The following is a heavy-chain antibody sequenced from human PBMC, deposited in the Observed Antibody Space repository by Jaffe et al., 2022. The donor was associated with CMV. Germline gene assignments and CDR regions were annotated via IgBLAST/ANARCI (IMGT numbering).Heavy chain of an antibody. CDR3: ARGPYSSGYYYFPDYYYGMDV. D-gene: IGHD3-22*01. J-gene: IGHJ6*02. V-gene: IGHV4-34*01. CDR2: INHSGST. CDR1: GGSFSGYY. Sequence: QVQLQQWGAGLLKPSETLSLTCAVYGGSFSGYYWSWIRQPPGKGLEWIGEINHSGSTNYNPSLKSRVTISVDTSKNQFSLKLSSVTAADTAVYYCARGPYSSGYYYFPDYYYGMDVWGQGTTVTVSS.